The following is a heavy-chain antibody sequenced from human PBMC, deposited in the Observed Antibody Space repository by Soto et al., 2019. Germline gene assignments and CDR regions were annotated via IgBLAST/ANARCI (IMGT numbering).Heavy chain of an antibody. D-gene: IGHD3-22*01. V-gene: IGHV1-2*04. CDR1: GYTFTGYY. CDR3: ARDGGLRTYYYDSSGYYDGGNWFDP. Sequence: ASVKVSCKASGYTFTGYYMHWVRQAPGQGLEWMGWINPNSGGTNYAQKFQGWVTMTRDTSISTAYIELSSLRSDDTAVYYCARDGGLRTYYYDSSGYYDGGNWFDPWGQGTLVTVSS. CDR2: INPNSGGT. J-gene: IGHJ5*02.